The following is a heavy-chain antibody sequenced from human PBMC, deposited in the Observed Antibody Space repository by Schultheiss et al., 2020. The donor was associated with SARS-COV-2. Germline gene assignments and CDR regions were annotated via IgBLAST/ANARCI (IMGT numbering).Heavy chain of an antibody. V-gene: IGHV4-59*08. CDR1: GGSFSGYY. CDR2: ISYSGST. Sequence: SETLSLTCAVYGGSFSGYYWSWIRQPPGKGLEWIGYISYSGSTNYNPSLKSRVTISVDTSKNQFSLKLSSVTAADTAVYYCARWYDYVEWFDPWGQGTLVTVSS. J-gene: IGHJ5*02. D-gene: IGHD3-16*01. CDR3: ARWYDYVEWFDP.